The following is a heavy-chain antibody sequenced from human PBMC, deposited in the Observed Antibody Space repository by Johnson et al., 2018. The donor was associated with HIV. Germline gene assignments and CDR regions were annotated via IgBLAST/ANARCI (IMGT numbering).Heavy chain of an antibody. CDR1: GFTFSSYG. V-gene: IGHV3-30*18. J-gene: IGHJ3*02. Sequence: VQLVESGGGVVQPGGSLRLSCAASGFTFSSYGMHWVRQAPGKGLEWVAVISYDGSNKYYVDSVKGRFTISRDNSKNTLYLQMNSLRAEDTAVYYCAKDGAMAFDIWGQGTLVTVSS. CDR2: ISYDGSNK. D-gene: IGHD2-2*01. CDR3: AKDGAMAFDI.